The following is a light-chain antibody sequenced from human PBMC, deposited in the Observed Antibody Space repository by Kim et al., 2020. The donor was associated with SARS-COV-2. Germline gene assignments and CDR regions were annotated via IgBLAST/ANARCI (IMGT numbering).Light chain of an antibody. Sequence: ALSPGERATLSCRASQSVSSSLAWYQQKLGQAPRLLIYGASTRATGIPDRFSGSGSGTEFTLTISSLQSEDFAVYYCQQYNDWWTFGQGTKVDIK. V-gene: IGKV3-15*01. CDR2: GAS. CDR3: QQYNDWWT. J-gene: IGKJ1*01. CDR1: QSVSSS.